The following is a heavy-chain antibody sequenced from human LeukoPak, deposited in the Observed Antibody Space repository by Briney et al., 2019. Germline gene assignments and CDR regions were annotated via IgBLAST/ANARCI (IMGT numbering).Heavy chain of an antibody. Sequence: SETLSLTCAVSGGSISSYYWSWLRQPPGKGLEWIGYIYYSGSTNYNPSLKSRVTISVDTSKNQFSLKLSSVTAADTAVYYCARAGGSSGYFVDYWGQGTLVTVSS. D-gene: IGHD3-22*01. J-gene: IGHJ4*02. CDR1: GGSISSYY. CDR3: ARAGGSSGYFVDY. CDR2: IYYSGST. V-gene: IGHV4-59*01.